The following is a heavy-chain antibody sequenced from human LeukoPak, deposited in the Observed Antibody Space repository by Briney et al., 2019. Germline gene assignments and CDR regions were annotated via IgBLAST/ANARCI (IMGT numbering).Heavy chain of an antibody. J-gene: IGHJ4*02. D-gene: IGHD2-21*02. V-gene: IGHV3-30*18. CDR2: ISYDGSNK. CDR1: GFTFSSYG. CDR3: AKDFFPIVVVTAPAIPFDY. Sequence: PGGSLRLSCAASGFTFSSYGMHWVRQAPGKGLEWVAVISYDGSNKYYADSVKGRFTISRDNSKNTLYLQMNSLRAEDTAVYYCAKDFFPIVVVTAPAIPFDYWGQGTLVTVSS.